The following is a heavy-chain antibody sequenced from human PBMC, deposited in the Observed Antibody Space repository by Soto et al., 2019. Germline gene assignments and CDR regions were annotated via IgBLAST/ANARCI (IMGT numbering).Heavy chain of an antibody. CDR3: ASSTYYYDSSGYYLDY. V-gene: IGHV3-9*01. D-gene: IGHD3-22*01. CDR2: ISWNSGSI. CDR1: GFTFDDYA. Sequence: GGSLRLSCAASGFTFDDYAMHWVRQAPGKGLEWVSGISWNSGSIGYADSVKGRFTISRDNAKNTLYLQMNSLRAEDTAVYYCASSTYYYDSSGYYLDYWGQGTLVTVS. J-gene: IGHJ4*02.